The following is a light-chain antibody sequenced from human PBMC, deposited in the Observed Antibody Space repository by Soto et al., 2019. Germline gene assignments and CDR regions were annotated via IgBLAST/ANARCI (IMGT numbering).Light chain of an antibody. CDR3: QQLNTYPET. Sequence: DIQLTQSPSFLSASVGDRVTITCRASQGISTDLAWYQQAPGKAPRLLIYDASTLQSGVPSRFSGSGSGTEFTLTISSLQPEDFATYYCQQLNTYPETFGQGTKVDIK. CDR1: QGISTD. V-gene: IGKV1-9*01. J-gene: IGKJ1*01. CDR2: DAS.